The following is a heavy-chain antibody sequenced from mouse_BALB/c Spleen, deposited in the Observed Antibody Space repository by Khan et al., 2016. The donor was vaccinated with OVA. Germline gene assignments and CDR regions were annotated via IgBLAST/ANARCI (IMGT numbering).Heavy chain of an antibody. D-gene: IGHD1-1*02. CDR1: GYTFTSYY. V-gene: IGHV1S81*02. CDR3: TRSGWAAFAY. CDR2: INPSNGDT. Sequence: QVQLQQPGAELVKPGASVKLSCKASGYTFTSYYIYWVKQRPGQGLEWIGGINPSNGDTYFIGKFEIKATLTVDKSSGPAFMQVSSLTSEDSAVYYGTRSGWAAFAYWGQGTLVTVSA. J-gene: IGHJ3*01.